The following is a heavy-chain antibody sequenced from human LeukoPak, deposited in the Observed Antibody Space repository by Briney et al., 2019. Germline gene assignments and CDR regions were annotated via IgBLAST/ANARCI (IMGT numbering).Heavy chain of an antibody. V-gene: IGHV3-9*01. CDR3: AKGIRIPSTATYYFDL. J-gene: IGHJ4*02. CDR1: GFPFDDYV. D-gene: IGHD2-15*01. CDR2: IRWNGESV. Sequence: GGSLRLSCAASGFPFDDYVMHWVRQAPGKGLEWVSGIRWNGESVGYMDSVKGRFTISRDNAKKILFLQMDSLRDEDTAFYYCAKGIRIPSTATYYFDLWGRGTLVSVSS.